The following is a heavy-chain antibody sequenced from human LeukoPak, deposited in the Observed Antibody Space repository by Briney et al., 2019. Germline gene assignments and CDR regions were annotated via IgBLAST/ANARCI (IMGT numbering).Heavy chain of an antibody. Sequence: GGSLRLSCAASGFTFSSYEMNWVRQAPGKGLEWVSYISSSGSTIYYADSVKGRFTISRDNAKNSLYLQMNSLRAEDTAVYYCASVVTASSFDYWGQGTLVTVSS. D-gene: IGHD4-23*01. CDR1: GFTFSSYE. J-gene: IGHJ4*02. V-gene: IGHV3-48*03. CDR3: ASVVTASSFDY. CDR2: ISSSGSTI.